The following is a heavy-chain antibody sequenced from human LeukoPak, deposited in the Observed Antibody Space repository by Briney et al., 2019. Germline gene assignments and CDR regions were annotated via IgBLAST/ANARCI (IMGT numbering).Heavy chain of an antibody. J-gene: IGHJ3*02. CDR2: ISSSGSYI. CDR1: GFTFSSYS. Sequence: GGSLRLSCAASGFTFSSYSMNWVRQAPGKGLEWVSYISSSGSYIYYADSVKGRFTISRDNAKNSLYLQMNSLRAEDTAVYYCAERRLDAFDIWGQGTMVTVSS. CDR3: AERRLDAFDI. V-gene: IGHV3-21*01. D-gene: IGHD1-1*01.